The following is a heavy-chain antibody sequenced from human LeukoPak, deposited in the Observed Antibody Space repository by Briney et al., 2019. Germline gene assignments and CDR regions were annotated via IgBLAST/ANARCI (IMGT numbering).Heavy chain of an antibody. CDR2: ITGSSGTT. CDR3: AKGTVVTPLYYFDY. J-gene: IGHJ4*02. Sequence: GGSLRLSCVASGFTFTNFAMTWVRQPPGKGLEWVPSITGSSGTTYDADSVRGRFTISRDVSKNTLYLQMNGLRAEDTATYYCAKGTVVTPLYYFDYWGQGVLVTVSS. CDR1: GFTFTNFA. D-gene: IGHD2-21*02. V-gene: IGHV3-23*01.